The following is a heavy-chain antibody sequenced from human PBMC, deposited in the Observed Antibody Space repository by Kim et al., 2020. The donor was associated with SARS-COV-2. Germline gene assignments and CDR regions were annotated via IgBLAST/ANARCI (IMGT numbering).Heavy chain of an antibody. CDR3: ARGVCSGGSCYGEFDP. J-gene: IGHJ5*02. V-gene: IGHV4-59*13. Sequence: SETLSLTCTVSGGSISSYYWSWIRQPPGKGLEWIGYIYYSGSTNYNPSLKSRVTISVDTSKNQFSLTVSSVTAADTAVYYCARGVCSGGSCYGEFDPWGQGTLVTVSS. CDR2: IYYSGST. CDR1: GGSISSYY. D-gene: IGHD2-15*01.